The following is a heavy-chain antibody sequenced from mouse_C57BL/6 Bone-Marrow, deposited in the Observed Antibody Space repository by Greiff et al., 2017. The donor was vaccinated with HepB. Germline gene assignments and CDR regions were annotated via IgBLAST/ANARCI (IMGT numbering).Heavy chain of an antibody. V-gene: IGHV1-12*01. J-gene: IGHJ4*01. CDR1: GYTFTSSN. CDR3: ARPLDY. Sequence: QVQLQQSGAELVRPGASVKMSCKASGYTFTSSNMHWVKQTPRQGLEWIGAIYPGNGDTSYNQKFKGKATLTVDKSSSTAYMQLSSLTSEDSAVYLCARPLDYWGQGTSVTVSS. CDR2: IYPGNGDT.